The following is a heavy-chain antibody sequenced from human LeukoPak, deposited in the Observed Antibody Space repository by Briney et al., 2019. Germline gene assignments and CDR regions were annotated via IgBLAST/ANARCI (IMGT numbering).Heavy chain of an antibody. CDR3: ATVGSWDYDY. D-gene: IGHD1-26*01. CDR1: GFTFSSYT. CDR2: IGSNGGST. V-gene: IGHV3-64D*06. J-gene: IGHJ4*02. Sequence: SGGSLRLSCSASGFTFSSYTMHWVRQAPGKGLEYVSGIGSNGGSTYYADSVKGRFIISRDNSQNTLYLQVSSLRAEDTAVYYCATVGSWDYDYWGQGTLVTVSS.